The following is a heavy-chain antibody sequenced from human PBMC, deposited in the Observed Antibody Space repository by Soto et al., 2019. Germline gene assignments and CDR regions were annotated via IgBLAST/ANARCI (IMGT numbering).Heavy chain of an antibody. CDR2: IVVGSGNT. V-gene: IGHV1-58*01. CDR3: AADGGYYDSSGSEYFQH. Sequence: QMQLVQSGPEVKKPGTSVKVSCKASGFTFTSSAVQWVRQARGQRLEWIGWIVVGSGNTKYAQKFQERVTITRDMSTSTAYMELSSLRSEDTAVYYCAADGGYYDSSGSEYFQHWGQGTLVTVSS. CDR1: GFTFTSSA. J-gene: IGHJ1*01. D-gene: IGHD3-22*01.